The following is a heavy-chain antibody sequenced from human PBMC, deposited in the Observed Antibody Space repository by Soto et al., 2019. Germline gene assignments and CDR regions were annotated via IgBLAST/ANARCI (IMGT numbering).Heavy chain of an antibody. CDR3: AKLLRGSSSWYLRVYFDY. V-gene: IGHV3-30*18. CDR2: ISYDGSNK. Sequence: PGGSLRLSCAASGFTFSSYGMHWVRQAPGKGLEWVAVISYDGSNKYYADSVKGRFTISRDNSKNTLYLQMNSLRAEDTAVYYCAKLLRGSSSWYLRVYFDYWGQGTLVTVSS. D-gene: IGHD6-13*01. CDR1: GFTFSSYG. J-gene: IGHJ4*02.